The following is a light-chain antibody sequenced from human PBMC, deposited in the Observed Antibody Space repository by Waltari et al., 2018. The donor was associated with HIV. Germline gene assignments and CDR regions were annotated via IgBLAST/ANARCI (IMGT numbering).Light chain of an antibody. CDR3: QQYYSTPRT. CDR1: QSVLYRANNNNF. V-gene: IGKV4-1*01. CDR2: GAS. Sequence: DIVMTQFPDSLAVSLGESATINCQSSQSVLYRANNNNFLTWYQQKPEQPPKLLIYGASTHESAVPDRFSGSGSGTDYTHTVSCLQAEDVAVYYCQQYYSTPRTFGQGTKVEIK. J-gene: IGKJ1*01.